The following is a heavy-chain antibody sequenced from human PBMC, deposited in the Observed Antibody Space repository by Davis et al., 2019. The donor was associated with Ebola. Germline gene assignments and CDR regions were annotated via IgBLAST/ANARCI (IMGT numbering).Heavy chain of an antibody. J-gene: IGHJ5*02. V-gene: IGHV3-30-3*01. D-gene: IGHD4-23*01. CDR1: GFTFSSYA. Sequence: GGSLRLSCAASGFTFSSYAMHWVRQAPGKGLEWVAVISYDGSNKYYADSVKGRFTISRDNSKNTLYLQMNSLRAEDTAVYYCARQTTVAWFDPWGQGTLVTVSS. CDR2: ISYDGSNK. CDR3: ARQTTVAWFDP.